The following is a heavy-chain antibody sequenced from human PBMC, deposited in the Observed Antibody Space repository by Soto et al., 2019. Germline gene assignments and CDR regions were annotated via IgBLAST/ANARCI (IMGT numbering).Heavy chain of an antibody. V-gene: IGHV3-33*01. CDR3: ARDPPYYYDSSGYYYAPLDY. D-gene: IGHD3-22*01. CDR2: IWYDGSNK. CDR1: GFTFSSYG. Sequence: QVQLVESGGGVVQPGRSLRLSCAASGFTFSSYGMHWVRQAPGKGLEWVAVIWYDGSNKYYADSVKGRFTISRDSSKNTLYLQMNSLRAEDTAVYYCARDPPYYYDSSGYYYAPLDYWGQGTLVTVSS. J-gene: IGHJ4*02.